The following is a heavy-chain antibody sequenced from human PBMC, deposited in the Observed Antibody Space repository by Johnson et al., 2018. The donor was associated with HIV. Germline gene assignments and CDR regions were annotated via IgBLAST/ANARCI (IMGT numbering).Heavy chain of an antibody. J-gene: IGHJ3*02. CDR1: AFTFSSND. V-gene: IGHV3-15*01. CDR3: TRRVTRYYDILTAYSKGDDAFDI. CDR2: IKSKTDGGTT. D-gene: IGHD3-9*01. Sequence: EVQLVESGGGLVQPGGSLRLSCGASAFTFSSNDMKWVRQAPGKGLEWVGRIKSKTDGGTTDYAAPVKGRFTISRDDSKNTAYLPINSLKSEDAAVEYCTRRVTRYYDILTAYSKGDDAFDIWGQGTMVTVSS.